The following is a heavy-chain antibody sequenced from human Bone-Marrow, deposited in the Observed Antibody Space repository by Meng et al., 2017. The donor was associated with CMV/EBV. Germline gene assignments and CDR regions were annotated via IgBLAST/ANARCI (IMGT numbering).Heavy chain of an antibody. CDR1: GFTFSSYW. Sequence: GESLKISCAASGFTFSSYWMSWVRQAPGKGLEWVANIKQDGSEKYYVDSVKGRFTISRDVAKNSLYLQMNSLRVEDTAVYYCAKTIWSGYSIEAFDIWGQGTMVTVSS. V-gene: IGHV3-7*01. J-gene: IGHJ3*02. CDR3: AKTIWSGYSIEAFDI. CDR2: IKQDGSEK. D-gene: IGHD3-3*01.